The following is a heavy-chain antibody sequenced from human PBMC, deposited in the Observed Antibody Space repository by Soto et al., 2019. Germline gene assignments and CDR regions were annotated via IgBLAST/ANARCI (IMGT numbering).Heavy chain of an antibody. V-gene: IGHV4-61*01. Sequence: TMRLRRRFAAGSISSRLCYSIRNQKPPGKGLEWIGYIYYSGSTNYNPSLKSRVTISVDTSKSQFSLKLSSVTAADTAVYYCARVLKWELLGFDLWGQGTLVTV. CDR3: ARVLKWELLGFDL. J-gene: IGHJ5*02. CDR2: IYYSGST. CDR1: AGSISSRLCY. D-gene: IGHD1-26*01.